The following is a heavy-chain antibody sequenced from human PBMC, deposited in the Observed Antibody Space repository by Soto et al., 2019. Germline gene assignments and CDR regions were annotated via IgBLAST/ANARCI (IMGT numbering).Heavy chain of an antibody. D-gene: IGHD3-10*01. Sequence: GASVKVSCKASGGTFSSYGISWVRQAPGQGLEWMGWISAYNGNTNYAQKLQGRVTMTTDTSTGTAYMELRSLRSDDTAVYYCAGGRLTSYYYYGMDVWGQGTTVTVSS. V-gene: IGHV1-18*01. J-gene: IGHJ6*02. CDR3: AGGRLTSYYYYGMDV. CDR1: GGTFSSYG. CDR2: ISAYNGNT.